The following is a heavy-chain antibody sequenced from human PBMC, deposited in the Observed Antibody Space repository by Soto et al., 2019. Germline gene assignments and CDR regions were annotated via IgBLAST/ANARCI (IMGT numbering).Heavy chain of an antibody. CDR2: MNPNSGNT. V-gene: IGHV1-8*01. J-gene: IGHJ6*03. CDR3: ARVNYDILTNYYYYMHV. Sequence: GASVKVSCKASGYTFTSYDINWVRQATGQGLEWMGWMNPNSGNTGYAQKFQGRVTMTRNTSISTAYMELSSLRSEDTAVYYCARVNYDILTNYYYYMHVWGKGTTVTVSS. D-gene: IGHD3-9*01. CDR1: GYTFTSYD.